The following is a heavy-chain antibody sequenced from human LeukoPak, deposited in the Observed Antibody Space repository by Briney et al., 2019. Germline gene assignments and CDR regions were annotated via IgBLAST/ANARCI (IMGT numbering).Heavy chain of an antibody. D-gene: IGHD2-2*01. J-gene: IGHJ5*02. Sequence: ASVKVSCKASGYTFTGYYMHWVRQAPGQGLEWMGWINPNSGGTNYAQKFQGRVTMTRDTSISTAYMELSRLRSDDTAVYYCARDRGYCSSTSCPPHCFDPCGQGTLVTVSS. CDR3: ARDRGYCSSTSCPPHCFDP. CDR1: GYTFTGYY. V-gene: IGHV1-2*02. CDR2: INPNSGGT.